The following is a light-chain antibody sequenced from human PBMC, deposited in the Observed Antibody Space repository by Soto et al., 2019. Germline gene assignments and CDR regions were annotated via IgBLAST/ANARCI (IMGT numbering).Light chain of an antibody. Sequence: ELVLAQSPGTLSLSPGERATLSCRASHSVGSNYLAWYQQKPGQAPRLLIYGASSRATGIPDRFSGSGSGTDFTLTISRLEPEDFAVYYCHQYGSSSRTFGGGTKVDIK. J-gene: IGKJ4*01. CDR1: HSVGSNY. CDR2: GAS. V-gene: IGKV3-20*01. CDR3: HQYGSSSRT.